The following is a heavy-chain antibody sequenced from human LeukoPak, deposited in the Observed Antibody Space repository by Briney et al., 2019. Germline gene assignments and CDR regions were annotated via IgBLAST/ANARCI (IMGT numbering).Heavy chain of an antibody. CDR3: ARQNEYCSGGSCLFDY. V-gene: IGHV4-34*01. CDR2: INHSGST. J-gene: IGHJ4*02. CDR1: GGSFSGYY. Sequence: SETLSLTCAVYGGSFSGYYWSWIRQPPGKGLEWIGEINHSGSTNYNPSLKSRVTISVDTSKNQFSLKLSSVTAADTAVYYCARQNEYCSGGSCLFDYWGQGTLVTVSS. D-gene: IGHD2-15*01.